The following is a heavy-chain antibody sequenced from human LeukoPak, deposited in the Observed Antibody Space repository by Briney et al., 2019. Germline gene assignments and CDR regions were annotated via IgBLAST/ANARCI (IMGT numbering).Heavy chain of an antibody. CDR2: ISSSSSYI. CDR1: GFTFSSYS. J-gene: IGHJ4*02. Sequence: GGSLRLSCAASGFTFSSYSMNWVRQAPGKGLEWVSSISSSSSYIYYADSVKGRFTISRDNAKNSLYLQMNSLRAEDTALYYCAKSRRGYYDSSGAHFDYRGQGTLVTVSS. V-gene: IGHV3-21*04. D-gene: IGHD3-22*01. CDR3: AKSRRGYYDSSGAHFDY.